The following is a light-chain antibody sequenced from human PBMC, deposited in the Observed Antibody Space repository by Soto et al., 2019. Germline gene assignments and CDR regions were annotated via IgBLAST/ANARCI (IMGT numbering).Light chain of an antibody. Sequence: ELVSTQSPATLSLSPGERATLSCRATQTVSNQLAWCQQKPGQAPRLLIFDTSNRATGIPARFSGSGSGTDFTRTSSNVEPEDFAIYYCQQRHMWPITFGQGTRLEI. CDR3: QQRHMWPIT. J-gene: IGKJ5*01. CDR1: QTVSNQ. V-gene: IGKV3-11*01. CDR2: DTS.